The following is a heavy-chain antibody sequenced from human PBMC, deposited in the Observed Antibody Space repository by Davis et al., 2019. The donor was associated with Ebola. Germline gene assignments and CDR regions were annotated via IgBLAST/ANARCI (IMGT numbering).Heavy chain of an antibody. Sequence: GESLKISCAASGFTFSSYDMHWVRQATGKGLEWVSAIGTAGDTYYPGSVKGRFTISRENAKNSLYLQMNSLRAGDTAVYYCARAPGDVAAFGMDVWGKGTTVTVSS. CDR1: GFTFSSYD. D-gene: IGHD6-13*01. V-gene: IGHV3-13*01. CDR2: IGTAGDT. J-gene: IGHJ6*04. CDR3: ARAPGDVAAFGMDV.